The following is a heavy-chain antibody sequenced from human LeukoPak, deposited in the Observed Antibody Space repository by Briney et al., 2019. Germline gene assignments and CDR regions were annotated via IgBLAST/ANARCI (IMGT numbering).Heavy chain of an antibody. J-gene: IGHJ4*02. D-gene: IGHD2-8*02. V-gene: IGHV3-23*01. CDR2: IINSDGTT. Sequence: GGSLRLSCAASGFTFSSYAMNWVRQAPDKGLEWVSTIINSDGTTYYLESVRGRFTISRDNYRSILYLQMNSLRAEDSALYYCVKDSWSPSNSWGPETLVTVSS. CDR3: VKDSWSPSNS. CDR1: GFTFSSYA.